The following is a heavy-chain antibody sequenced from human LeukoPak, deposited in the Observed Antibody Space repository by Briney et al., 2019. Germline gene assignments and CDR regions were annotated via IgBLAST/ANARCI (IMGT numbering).Heavy chain of an antibody. Sequence: GGSLRLSREASGFTFSSYWMHWVRQVPGKGLVWVSRINSDGSSTSYADSAKGRFTISRDNAKNTLYLQMNSLRAEDTAVYYCATGQGHGMDVWGQGTTVTVSS. J-gene: IGHJ6*02. CDR1: GFTFSSYW. CDR3: ATGQGHGMDV. V-gene: IGHV3-74*01. D-gene: IGHD1-14*01. CDR2: INSDGSST.